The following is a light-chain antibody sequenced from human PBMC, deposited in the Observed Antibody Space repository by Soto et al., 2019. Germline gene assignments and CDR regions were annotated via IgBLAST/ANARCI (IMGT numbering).Light chain of an antibody. J-gene: IGKJ3*01. Sequence: DIQMTQSPSSLSASVGDRVTITCRASQGISNYLAWYQQKPGKVPKLLIYASSTLQSGVPSRFSGSGSGTDFTLGISSLQPEEVATYYCQKHNSAPFTFRPGTKVHI. CDR1: QGISNY. V-gene: IGKV1-27*01. CDR3: QKHNSAPFT. CDR2: ASS.